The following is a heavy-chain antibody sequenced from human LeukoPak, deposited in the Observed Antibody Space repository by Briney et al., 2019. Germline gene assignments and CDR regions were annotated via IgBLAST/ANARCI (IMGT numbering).Heavy chain of an antibody. CDR2: ISYDGSNK. V-gene: IGHV3-30-3*01. D-gene: IGHD3-9*01. J-gene: IGHJ4*02. CDR3: AREGYDYDILTGYYGRRFDY. Sequence: GGSLRLSCAASGFTFNSYAMHWVRQAPGKGLEWVAVISYDGSNKYYADSVKGRFTISRDNSRNTLYLQMNSLRAEDTAVYYCAREGYDYDILTGYYGRRFDYWGQGTLVTVSS. CDR1: GFTFNSYA.